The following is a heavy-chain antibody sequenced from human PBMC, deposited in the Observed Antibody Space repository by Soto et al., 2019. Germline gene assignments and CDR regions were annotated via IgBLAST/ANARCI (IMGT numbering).Heavy chain of an antibody. D-gene: IGHD3-16*01. CDR1: GFTFSDYY. CDR3: ARVIMITFGGVTIWFDP. Sequence: VQLVESGGGLVKPGGSLRLSCAASGFTFSDYYMSWIRQAPGKGLEWVSYISSSSSYTNYADSVKGRFTISRDNAKNSLYLQMNSLRAEDTAVYYCARVIMITFGGVTIWFDPWGQGTLVTVSS. J-gene: IGHJ5*02. V-gene: IGHV3-11*06. CDR2: ISSSSSYT.